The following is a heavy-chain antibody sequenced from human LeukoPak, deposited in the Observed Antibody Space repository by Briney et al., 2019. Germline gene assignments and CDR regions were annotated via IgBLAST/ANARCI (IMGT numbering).Heavy chain of an antibody. CDR3: ARGHYGGNFDY. CDR2: INHSGST. J-gene: IGHJ4*02. Sequence: PSGTLSLTCAVYGGSFSGYYWSWIRQPPGKGLEWIGEINHSGSTNYNPSLKSRVTISVDTSKNQFSLKLSSVTAADTAVYYCARGHYGGNFDYWGQGTLVTVSS. V-gene: IGHV4-34*01. D-gene: IGHD4-23*01. CDR1: GGSFSGYY.